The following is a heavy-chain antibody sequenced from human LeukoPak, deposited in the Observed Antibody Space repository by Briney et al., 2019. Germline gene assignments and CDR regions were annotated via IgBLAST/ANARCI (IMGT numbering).Heavy chain of an antibody. CDR2: ISGSGGRT. Sequence: GGSLRLSCAASGFTFSSYAMSWVRQAPGTGLEWVSGISGSGGRTFNADSVKGRFTITRDNSKNTLYLQMNSLRAEDTAVYYCAKDRTTFGVITGYGMDVWGQGTTVTVS. V-gene: IGHV3-23*01. CDR3: AKDRTTFGVITGYGMDV. D-gene: IGHD3-3*01. CDR1: GFTFSSYA. J-gene: IGHJ6*02.